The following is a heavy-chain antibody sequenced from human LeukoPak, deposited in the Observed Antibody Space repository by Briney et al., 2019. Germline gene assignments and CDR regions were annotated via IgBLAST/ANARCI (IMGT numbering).Heavy chain of an antibody. D-gene: IGHD3-22*01. CDR1: GFTFSNYW. J-gene: IGHJ4*02. CDR2: IRYDGSTK. Sequence: GGSLRLSCAASGFTFSNYWMNWVRQAPGKGLEWVAFIRYDGSTKHYGDSVKGRFTISRDNSKNSLYLQVNSLRAEDTALYYCARNFGGGDSSGPYYWGQGTLVTVSS. V-gene: IGHV3-33*08. CDR3: ARNFGGGDSSGPYY.